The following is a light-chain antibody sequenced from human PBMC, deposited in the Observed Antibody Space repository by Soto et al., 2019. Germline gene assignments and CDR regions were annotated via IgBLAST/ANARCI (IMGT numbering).Light chain of an antibody. J-gene: IGKJ2*01. CDR2: GAS. Sequence: EIVMTQSPATLSVSPGERATLSCRASQSVSSNLAWYQQKPGQAPRLLMYGASTRATGIPARFSGSGSGTEFTLTISSLQSADFAVYFCQQYNNWPYTFGQGTKLEIK. V-gene: IGKV3-15*01. CDR3: QQYNNWPYT. CDR1: QSVSSN.